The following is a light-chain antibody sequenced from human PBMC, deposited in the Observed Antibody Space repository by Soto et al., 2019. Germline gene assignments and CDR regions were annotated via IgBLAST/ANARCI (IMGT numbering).Light chain of an antibody. J-gene: IGKJ1*01. CDR1: QSVHSN. CDR3: QEYLQWPPGT. Sequence: EIVMTQSPAPLSVSPGERATLSCRASQSVHSNLAWYLQRPGQVPRLLIYDTSTRAPGISARFSGSGSGTEFTLTISSLQSEDFAVYYCQEYLQWPPGTFGQGTKVDIK. CDR2: DTS. V-gene: IGKV3-15*01.